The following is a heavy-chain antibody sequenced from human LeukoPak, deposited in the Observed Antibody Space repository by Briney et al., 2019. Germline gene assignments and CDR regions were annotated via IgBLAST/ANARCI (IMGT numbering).Heavy chain of an antibody. CDR3: ARGNIAAAGIHY. D-gene: IGHD6-13*01. Sequence: GGSLRLSCAASGFTFSSYWMHWVRHAPGKGPVWVSRINGDGSSTTYVDSVMGRFTISRDNAKNTLYLQMNSVRAEDTAVYYCARGNIAAAGIHYWGQGTLVIVSS. J-gene: IGHJ4*02. CDR2: INGDGSST. CDR1: GFTFSSYW. V-gene: IGHV3-74*01.